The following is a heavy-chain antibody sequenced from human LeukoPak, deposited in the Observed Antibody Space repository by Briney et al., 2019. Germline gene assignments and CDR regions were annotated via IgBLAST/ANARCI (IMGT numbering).Heavy chain of an antibody. D-gene: IGHD3-10*01. Sequence: LPGGSLSLSCAASGFTFDDYAMHWVRHAPGKGLEWVSLISGDGGSTYYADSVKGRFTISRDNSKNSMYLQMNRLRTEDTALYYCAKETMGSWFDPWGQGTLVTVSS. V-gene: IGHV3-43*02. CDR1: GFTFDDYA. CDR2: ISGDGGST. CDR3: AKETMGSWFDP. J-gene: IGHJ5*02.